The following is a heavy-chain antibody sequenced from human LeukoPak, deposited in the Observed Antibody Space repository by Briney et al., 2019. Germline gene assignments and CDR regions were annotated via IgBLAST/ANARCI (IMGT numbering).Heavy chain of an antibody. CDR2: IYYSGST. CDR3: ARPDILTQGPDY. D-gene: IGHD3-9*01. J-gene: IGHJ4*02. Sequence: SETLSLTCTVSGGSISSSSYYWGWIRHPPGKWLEWIGSIYYSGSTYYNPSLKSRVTISVDTSKNQFSLKLSSVTAADTAVYYCARPDILTQGPDYWGQGTLVTVSS. CDR1: GGSISSSSYY. V-gene: IGHV4-39*01.